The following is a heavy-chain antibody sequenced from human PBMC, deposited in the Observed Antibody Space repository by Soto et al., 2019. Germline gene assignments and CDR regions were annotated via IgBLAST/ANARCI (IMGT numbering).Heavy chain of an antibody. CDR3: ARGPFYYDSSGFPIDI. CDR1: GGSISSGDYY. CDR2: IYYSGST. Sequence: PSETLPLTCTVSGGSISSGDYYWSWIRQPPGKGLEWIGYIYYSGSTYYNPSLKSRVTISVDTSKNQFSLKLSSVTAADTAVYYCARGPFYYDSSGFPIDIWGQGTMVTVSS. D-gene: IGHD3-22*01. V-gene: IGHV4-30-4*01. J-gene: IGHJ3*02.